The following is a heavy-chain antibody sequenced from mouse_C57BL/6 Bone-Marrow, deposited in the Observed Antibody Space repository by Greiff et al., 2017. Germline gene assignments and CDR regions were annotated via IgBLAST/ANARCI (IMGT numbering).Heavy chain of an antibody. CDR1: GFSFNTYA. Sequence: GGGLVQPKGSLKLSCAASGFSFNTYAMNWVRQAPGKGLEWVARIRSKSNNYATYYADSVKDRFTISRDDSESMLYLQMNNLKTEDTAMYYCVKGLLGGFDYWGQGTTLTVSS. J-gene: IGHJ2*01. D-gene: IGHD2-3*01. CDR2: IRSKSNNYAT. V-gene: IGHV10-1*01. CDR3: VKGLLGGFDY.